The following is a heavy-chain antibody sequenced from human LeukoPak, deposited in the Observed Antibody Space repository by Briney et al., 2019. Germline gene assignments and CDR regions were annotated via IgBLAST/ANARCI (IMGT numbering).Heavy chain of an antibody. D-gene: IGHD2-8*01. J-gene: IGHJ4*02. CDR2: IWYDGSNK. Sequence: PGGSLRLSCAASGFTFSSYGMHWVRQAPGKGLEWVAVIWYDGSNKYYADSVKGRFTISRDNSKNTLYLQMNSLRAEDTAVYYCAREYCTNGVCYHHYFDYWGQGTLVTVSS. CDR3: AREYCTNGVCYHHYFDY. V-gene: IGHV3-33*01. CDR1: GFTFSSYG.